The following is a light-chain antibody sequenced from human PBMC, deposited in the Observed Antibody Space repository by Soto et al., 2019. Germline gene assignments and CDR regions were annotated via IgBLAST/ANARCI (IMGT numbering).Light chain of an antibody. J-gene: IGLJ1*01. CDR2: DNN. Sequence: QSVLTQPPSVSAASGQKVTISCSGSSSNIGNNYVSWYQQLPGTAPKLLIYDNNKRPSGIPDRFSGSKSGTSATLGITGLQTGDEADYYCGTWDSSLSARYVFGTGTKLTVL. CDR3: GTWDSSLSARYV. V-gene: IGLV1-51*01. CDR1: SSNIGNNY.